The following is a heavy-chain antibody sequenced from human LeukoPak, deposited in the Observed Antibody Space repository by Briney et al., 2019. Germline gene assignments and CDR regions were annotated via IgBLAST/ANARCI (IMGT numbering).Heavy chain of an antibody. D-gene: IGHD4-11*01. CDR2: TSFDGGNK. V-gene: IGHV3-30*03. CDR3: ARDRTYTMDL. J-gene: IGHJ6*02. Sequence: GGSLRLSCAASGFTFSSYGMHWVRQAPGKGLEWVAVTSFDGGNKYYADSVKGRFTISRDNSKNTLYLQMNSLRVEDTAVYYCARDRTYTMDLWGQGTTVTVSS. CDR1: GFTFSSYG.